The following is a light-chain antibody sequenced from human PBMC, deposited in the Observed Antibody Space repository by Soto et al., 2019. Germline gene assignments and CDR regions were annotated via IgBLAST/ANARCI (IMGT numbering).Light chain of an antibody. J-gene: IGKJ4*01. CDR3: QESYYLHT. Sequence: DIQMTQSPSSLSASVGDRVTITCRASQNISSYLNWYQQKVGKAPKLLINAASTLQSGVPLRFRGSASGKDFTPTISSLQAEYFPTYYRQESYYLHTFGGGTKVEIK. CDR1: QNISSY. CDR2: AAS. V-gene: IGKV1-39*01.